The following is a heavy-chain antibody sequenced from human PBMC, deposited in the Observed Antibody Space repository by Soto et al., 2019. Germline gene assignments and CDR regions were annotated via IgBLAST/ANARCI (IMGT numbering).Heavy chain of an antibody. Sequence: ASVKVSCKASGGTFSSYAISWVRQAPGQGLEWMGGIIPIFGTANYAQKFQGRATITADESTSTAYMELSSLRSEDTAVYYCARDDYDFWSVSFPARSWYFDLWGRGTLVTVSS. CDR3: ARDDYDFWSVSFPARSWYFDL. CDR2: IIPIFGTA. J-gene: IGHJ2*01. CDR1: GGTFSSYA. D-gene: IGHD3-3*01. V-gene: IGHV1-69*13.